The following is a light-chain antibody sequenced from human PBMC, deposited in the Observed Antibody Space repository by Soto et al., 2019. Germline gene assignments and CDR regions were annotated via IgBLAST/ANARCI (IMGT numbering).Light chain of an antibody. J-gene: IGKJ1*01. V-gene: IGKV3-20*01. Sequence: EIVLTQSPGTLSLSPGERATLSCRASQSVSNSYVAWYQQKPGQAPRLLIYGASNRASGIPDRFSGSGSGADFTLTVSRLEPEDFAVYYCQQYGRSPRTFGQGTKVDIK. CDR1: QSVSNSY. CDR2: GAS. CDR3: QQYGRSPRT.